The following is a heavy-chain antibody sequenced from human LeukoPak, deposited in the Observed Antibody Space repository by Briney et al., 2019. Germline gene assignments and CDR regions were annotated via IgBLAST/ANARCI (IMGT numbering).Heavy chain of an antibody. CDR3: ARMYSGTYGGIDY. CDR2: IYSSGST. CDR1: GGSISSYY. Sequence: KPSETLSLTCTVSGGSISSYYWSWIRQPAGEGLEWIGRIYSSGSTNYNPSLKSRVTMSVDTSRNRFSLKLTSVTAADTGVYYCARMYSGTYGGIDYWGQGGLVTVSS. D-gene: IGHD1-26*01. V-gene: IGHV4-4*07. J-gene: IGHJ4*02.